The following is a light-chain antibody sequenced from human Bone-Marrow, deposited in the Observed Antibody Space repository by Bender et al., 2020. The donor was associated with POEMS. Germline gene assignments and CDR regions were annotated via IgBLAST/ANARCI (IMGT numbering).Light chain of an antibody. CDR3: CSYAGSNTWV. CDR2: DVN. V-gene: IGLV2-14*03. Sequence: QSALTQPASVSGSPGQSITISCTGTSDDIGAYNYFSWYQQHPDKAPKLIIYDVNDRPSGVSRRFSGSKSGNTASLTISGLQAEDEADYYCCSYAGSNTWVFGGGTKVTVL. J-gene: IGLJ3*02. CDR1: SDDIGAYNY.